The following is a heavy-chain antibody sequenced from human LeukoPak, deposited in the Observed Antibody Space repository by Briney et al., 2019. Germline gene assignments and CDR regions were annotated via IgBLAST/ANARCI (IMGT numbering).Heavy chain of an antibody. CDR2: INPNSGDT. V-gene: IGHV1-2*02. J-gene: IGHJ3*01. D-gene: IGHD1-26*01. CDR3: ARDQGGDTFDV. CDR1: GYTFTGYY. Sequence: ASVKVSCKASGYTFTGYYMHWVRQAPGQGLEWMGWINPNSGDTNYAQKFQGRVTMTRDTSIITAYMELSRLTSDDTAVYYCARDQGGDTFDVWGQGTMVTVSS.